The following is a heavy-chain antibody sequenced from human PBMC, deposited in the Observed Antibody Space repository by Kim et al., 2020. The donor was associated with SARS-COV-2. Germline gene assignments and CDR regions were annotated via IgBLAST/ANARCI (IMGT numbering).Heavy chain of an antibody. V-gene: IGHV3-30*18. CDR3: AKGLTRGGSGFSFGDY. Sequence: GGSLRLSCAASGFTFTNYGMHWVRQAPGKGLEWVAVISYDGNSKNYADSVKGRFTISRDNSKNTLYLQMSSLRAEDTAVYYCAKGLTRGGSGFSFGDYWGQGTLVTVSS. CDR2: ISYDGNSK. D-gene: IGHD5-12*01. J-gene: IGHJ4*02. CDR1: GFTFTNYG.